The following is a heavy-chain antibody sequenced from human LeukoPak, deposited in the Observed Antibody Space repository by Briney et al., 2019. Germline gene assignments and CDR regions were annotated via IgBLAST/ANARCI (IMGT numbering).Heavy chain of an antibody. V-gene: IGHV1-8*01. CDR3: ARLAVAGTYYFDY. Sequence: ASVKVSCKASGYTFTSYDINWVRQATGQGLEWMGWMNPNSGNTGYAQKFQGRVTMTRNTSISTAYMELSSLRSDDTAVYYCARLAVAGTYYFDYWGQGTLVTVSS. J-gene: IGHJ4*02. D-gene: IGHD6-19*01. CDR2: MNPNSGNT. CDR1: GYTFTSYD.